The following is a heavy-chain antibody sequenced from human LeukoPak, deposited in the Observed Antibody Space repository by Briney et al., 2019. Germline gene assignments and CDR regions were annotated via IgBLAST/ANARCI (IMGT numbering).Heavy chain of an antibody. V-gene: IGHV3-30*02. CDR3: AKDSSFAMTSRRYYYDSSGYYYTIDY. CDR1: GFTFSSYG. CDR2: IRYDGSNK. Sequence: GGSLRLSCAASGFTFSSYGMHWVRQAPGKGLEWVAFIRYDGSNKYYADSVKGRFTISRDNSKNTLYLQMNSLRAEDTAVYYCAKDSSFAMTSRRYYYDSSGYYYTIDYWGQGTLVTVSS. J-gene: IGHJ4*02. D-gene: IGHD3-22*01.